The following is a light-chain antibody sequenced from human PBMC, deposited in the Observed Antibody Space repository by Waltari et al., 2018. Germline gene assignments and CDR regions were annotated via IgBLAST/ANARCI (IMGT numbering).Light chain of an antibody. Sequence: EIVLTQSPGTLSLSLGESATLSCRASQSIDSNYVAWYQQRPGQAPRLLLSGASTRATGIPDRFRGSESGTDFFTLTINRLEPEDFAVYYCQQYGFSSWTFGQGTKVEMK. CDR1: QSIDSNY. CDR2: GAS. V-gene: IGKV3-20*01. J-gene: IGKJ1*01. CDR3: QQYGFSSWT.